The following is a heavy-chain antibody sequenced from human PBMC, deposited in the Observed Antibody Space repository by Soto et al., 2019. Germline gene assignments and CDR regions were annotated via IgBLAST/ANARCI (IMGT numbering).Heavy chain of an antibody. CDR3: VRAKIRSYNYYEPQAFDL. J-gene: IGHJ3*01. Sequence: ASVKVSCKASGYTFTTYGISWVRQAPGQGLEWMGWISVYNGNTKYAKKFQGRVTMTTDTSTNTAYMDLRSLRSDDTAVYYCVRAKIRSYNYYEPQAFDLWGQGTMVPVS. CDR2: ISVYNGNT. CDR1: GYTFTTYG. V-gene: IGHV1-18*04. D-gene: IGHD3-22*01.